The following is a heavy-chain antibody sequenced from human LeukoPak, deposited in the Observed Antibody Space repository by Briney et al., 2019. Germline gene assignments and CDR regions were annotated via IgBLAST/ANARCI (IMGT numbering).Heavy chain of an antibody. V-gene: IGHV4-34*01. J-gene: IGHJ4*02. Sequence: SETLSLTCAVYGGSFSGYYWGWIRQPPGKGLEWIGEINHSGSTNYNPSLKSRVTISVDTSKNQFSLKLSSVTAADTAVYYCARGGGVLRYFDWLNYWGQGTLVTVSS. D-gene: IGHD3-9*01. CDR3: ARGGGVLRYFDWLNY. CDR2: INHSGST. CDR1: GGSFSGYY.